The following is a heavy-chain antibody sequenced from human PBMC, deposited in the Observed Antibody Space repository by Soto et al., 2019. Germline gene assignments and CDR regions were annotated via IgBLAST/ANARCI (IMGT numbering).Heavy chain of an antibody. CDR1: GFTFSSYD. D-gene: IGHD6-19*01. CDR3: ARDRDSGWSGYYYGMDV. J-gene: IGHJ6*02. V-gene: IGHV3-13*01. CDR2: IGTAGDT. Sequence: EVQLVESGGGLVQPGGSLRLSCAASGFTFSSYDMHWVRQATGKGLEWVSAIGTAGDTYYPGSVKGRFTISRENAKNSLYLQMNSLRAEDTAVYYCARDRDSGWSGYYYGMDVWGRGTTVTVSS.